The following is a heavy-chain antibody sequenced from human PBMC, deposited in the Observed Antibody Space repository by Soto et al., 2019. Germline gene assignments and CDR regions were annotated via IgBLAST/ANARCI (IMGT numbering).Heavy chain of an antibody. CDR3: ARYGSGYGEGLDY. Sequence: SETLSLTCTVSGGSISSGGYYWSWIRQHPGKGLEWIGYIYYSGSTYYNPSLKSRVTISVDTSKNQFSLKLSSVTAADTAVYYCARYGSGYGEGLDYWGQGTLVTVSS. CDR2: IYYSGST. CDR1: GGSISSGGYY. D-gene: IGHD5-12*01. J-gene: IGHJ4*02. V-gene: IGHV4-31*03.